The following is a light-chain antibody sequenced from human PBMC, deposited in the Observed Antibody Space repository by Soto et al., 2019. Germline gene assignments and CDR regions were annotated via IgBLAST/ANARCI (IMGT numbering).Light chain of an antibody. CDR1: SSDVGRYPY. CDR2: DVT. CDR3: RSYAGSTTYV. V-gene: IGLV2-11*01. J-gene: IGLJ1*01. Sequence: QSVLTQPRSVSGSPGQSVTISCTGTSSDVGRYPYVSWYQHHPGKAPQLIIRDVTERPSGVPDRFSGSKSGNTASLTISWLQAEDEADYYCRSYAGSTTYVFGTGTKVTVL.